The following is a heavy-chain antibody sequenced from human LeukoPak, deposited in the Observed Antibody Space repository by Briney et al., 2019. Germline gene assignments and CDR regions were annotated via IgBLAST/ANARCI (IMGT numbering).Heavy chain of an antibody. V-gene: IGHV4-39*01. J-gene: IGHJ5*02. D-gene: IGHD2-2*01. CDR1: GGSISGSSYY. CDR2: IYYSGST. CDR3: ARRYPNWFDP. Sequence: SETLSLTCTVSGGSISGSSYYWGWIRQPPGKGLEWIGSIYYSGSTYYNPSLKSRVTISVDTSKNQFSLKLSSVTAADTAVYYCARRYPNWFDPWGQGTLVTVSS.